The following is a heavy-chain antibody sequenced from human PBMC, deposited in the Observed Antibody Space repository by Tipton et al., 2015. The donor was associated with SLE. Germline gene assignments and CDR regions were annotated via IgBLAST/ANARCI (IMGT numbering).Heavy chain of an antibody. CDR2: INNSGST. Sequence: LSLTCTVSGGSISTYYWSWIRQPPGKGLEWIGYINNSGSTNYNPSLKSRVTISVDTSKNQFSLKLSSVTAADTAVYYCARADGATGLDYWGQGTLVTVSS. CDR1: GGSISTYY. CDR3: ARADGATGLDY. V-gene: IGHV4-59*01. D-gene: IGHD5-12*01. J-gene: IGHJ4*02.